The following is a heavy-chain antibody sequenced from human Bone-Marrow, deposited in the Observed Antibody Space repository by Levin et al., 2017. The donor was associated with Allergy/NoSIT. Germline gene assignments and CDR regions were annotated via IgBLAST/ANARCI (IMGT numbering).Heavy chain of an antibody. CDR2: IIPIFGTA. CDR3: AGSIAPPAWDMDV. Sequence: SVKVSCKASGGTFSSYAISWVRQAPGQGLEWMGGIIPIFGTANYAQKFQGRVTITADESTSTAYMELSSLRSEDTAVYYCAGSIAPPAWDMDVWGQGTTVTVSS. J-gene: IGHJ6*02. D-gene: IGHD6-13*01. CDR1: GGTFSSYA. V-gene: IGHV1-69*13.